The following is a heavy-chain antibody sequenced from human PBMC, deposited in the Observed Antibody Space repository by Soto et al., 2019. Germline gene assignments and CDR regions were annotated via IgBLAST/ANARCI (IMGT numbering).Heavy chain of an antibody. CDR1: GGSISSYY. J-gene: IGHJ3*02. Sequence: SETLSLTCTVSGGSISSYYWSWIRQPPGKGLEWIGYIYYSGSTNYNPSLKSRVTISVDTSKNQFSLKLSSVTAADTAVYYCARTYCGSTSCYRGHDAFDIWGQGTMVTVSS. V-gene: IGHV4-59*01. D-gene: IGHD2-2*01. CDR3: ARTYCGSTSCYRGHDAFDI. CDR2: IYYSGST.